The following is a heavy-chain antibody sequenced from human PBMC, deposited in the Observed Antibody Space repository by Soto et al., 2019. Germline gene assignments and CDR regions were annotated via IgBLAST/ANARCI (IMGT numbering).Heavy chain of an antibody. V-gene: IGHV1-69*01. CDR1: VWTYSVYV. J-gene: IGHJ3*02. CDR2: IIPIFGTA. CDR3: ARASLVGAIVDAFGI. Sequence: VNRSRKGAVWTYSVYVGSWLRQTPRQGLEWMGGIIPIFGTANYAQKFQGRVTITADESTSTAYMELSSLRSEDTAVFFCARASLVGAIVDAFGIWGQGPIGT. D-gene: IGHD1-26*01.